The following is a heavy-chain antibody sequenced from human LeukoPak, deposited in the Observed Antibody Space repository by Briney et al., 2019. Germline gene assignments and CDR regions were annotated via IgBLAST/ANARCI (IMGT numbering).Heavy chain of an antibody. Sequence: GGSLRLSCEASGFIFSSYWMSWVRQAPGKGLEWVSAISGSGGSTYYADSVKGRFTISRDNSKNTLYLQMNSLRAEDTAVYYCAKDCSSTSCYWFDPWGQGTLVTVSS. D-gene: IGHD2-2*01. CDR3: AKDCSSTSCYWFDP. V-gene: IGHV3-23*01. CDR1: GFIFSSYW. CDR2: ISGSGGST. J-gene: IGHJ5*02.